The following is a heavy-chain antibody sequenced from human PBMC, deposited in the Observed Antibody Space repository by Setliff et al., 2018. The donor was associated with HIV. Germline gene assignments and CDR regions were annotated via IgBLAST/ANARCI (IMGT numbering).Heavy chain of an antibody. V-gene: IGHV4-4*07. Sequence: KTSETLSLTCSVSGGSISSYYWNWIRQPAGKGLEWIGRIFSSGTTNYNPSLQSRITMSVDTSKNQFSLKPNSVTAADTAVYYCAREGWSDHYYYYMDVWDKGTTVTVSS. CDR1: GGSISSYY. CDR2: IFSSGTT. J-gene: IGHJ6*03. D-gene: IGHD2-15*01. CDR3: AREGWSDHYYYYMDV.